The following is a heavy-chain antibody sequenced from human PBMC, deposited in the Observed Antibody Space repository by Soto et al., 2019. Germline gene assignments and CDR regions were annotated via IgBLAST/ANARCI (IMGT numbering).Heavy chain of an antibody. CDR1: GYTFTSYA. CDR2: INAGNGNT. V-gene: IGHV1-3*01. Sequence: QVQLVQSGAEVKKPGASVKVSCKASGYTFTSYAMHWVRQAPGQRLEWMGWINAGNGNTKYSQKFQGRVTITRETSASTPYMERSSLRSEYTAVYCCAGTGGYSNYNYWGQGTLVTVSS. CDR3: AGTGGYSNYNY. J-gene: IGHJ4*02. D-gene: IGHD3-22*01.